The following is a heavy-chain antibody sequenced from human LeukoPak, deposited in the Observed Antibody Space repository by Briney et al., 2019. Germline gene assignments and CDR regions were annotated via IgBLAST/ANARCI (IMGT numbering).Heavy chain of an antibody. J-gene: IGHJ4*02. D-gene: IGHD3-10*01. CDR1: GFTVSSNY. Sequence: PGGSLRLSCAASGFTVSSNYMSWVRQAPGKGLEWVSAISGGGVSTYYADSVKGRFTISRDNPKNTLYLQLNSLRADDTAVYYCASYMVRGGRSFDYWGQGTLVTVSS. V-gene: IGHV3-23*01. CDR3: ASYMVRGGRSFDY. CDR2: ISGGGVST.